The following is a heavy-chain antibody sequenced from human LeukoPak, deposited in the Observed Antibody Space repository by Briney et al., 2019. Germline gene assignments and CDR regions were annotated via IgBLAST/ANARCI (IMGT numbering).Heavy chain of an antibody. CDR3: AKGSRLLWFGELNWFDP. Sequence: PGGSLRLSCAASGFTFDDYAMHWVRQAPGKGLEWVSGISWNSGSIGYADSVKGRFTISRDNAKNSLYLQMNSLRAEDTALYYCAKGSRLLWFGELNWFDPWGQGTLVTVSS. CDR2: ISWNSGSI. V-gene: IGHV3-9*01. CDR1: GFTFDDYA. J-gene: IGHJ5*02. D-gene: IGHD3-10*01.